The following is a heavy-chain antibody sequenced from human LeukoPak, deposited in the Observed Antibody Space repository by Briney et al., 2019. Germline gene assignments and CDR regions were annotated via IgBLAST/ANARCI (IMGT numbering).Heavy chain of an antibody. CDR1: GYTVTSYY. Sequence: ASVKVSCKASGYTVTSYYMHWVRQAPGQGLEWMGIINPSGGSTSYAQKFQGRVTMTRDMSTSTVYMELSSLRSEDTAVYYCARDFGYCSSTSCSDDDPSYYFDYWGQGTLVTVSS. J-gene: IGHJ4*02. CDR3: ARDFGYCSSTSCSDDDPSYYFDY. V-gene: IGHV1-46*01. D-gene: IGHD2-2*03. CDR2: INPSGGST.